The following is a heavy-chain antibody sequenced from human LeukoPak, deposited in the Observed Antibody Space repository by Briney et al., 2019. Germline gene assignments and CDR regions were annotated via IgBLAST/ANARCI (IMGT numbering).Heavy chain of an antibody. CDR2: MNPNSGKT. V-gene: IGHV1-8*01. J-gene: IGHJ4*02. CDR1: GYTFTSSD. D-gene: IGHD6-13*01. CDR3: ARGRPGLASAGTYDF. Sequence: ASVRGSCKASGYTFTSSDINWVRQAPGQGLEWMGWMNPNSGKTGSARKFQGRVAMTKNISISTAYIEVSSLGYEDTATYYCARGRPGLASAGTYDFWGQGTLITVSS.